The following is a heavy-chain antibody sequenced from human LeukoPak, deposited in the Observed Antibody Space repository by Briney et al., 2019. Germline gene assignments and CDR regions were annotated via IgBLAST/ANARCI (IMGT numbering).Heavy chain of an antibody. CDR1: GYTFTGYY. Sequence: ASVKVSCKASGYTFTGYYMHWVRQAPGQGLEWMGWINPNNGGTNYAQKFQGRVTMNRDTSINTAYMELSRLRSDDTAVYSCARAGGAGLYYYYYMDVWGKGTTVTVSS. CDR3: ARAGGAGLYYYYYMDV. J-gene: IGHJ6*03. D-gene: IGHD3-10*01. CDR2: INPNNGGT. V-gene: IGHV1-2*02.